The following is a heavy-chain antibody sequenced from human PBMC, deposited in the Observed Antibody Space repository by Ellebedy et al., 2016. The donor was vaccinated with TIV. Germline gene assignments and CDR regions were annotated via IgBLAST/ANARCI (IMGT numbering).Heavy chain of an antibody. CDR1: GGTFSSYA. CDR3: ARDEGPDGYNMAGYGMDV. Sequence: AASVKVSCKASGGTFSSYAISWVRQAPGQGLEWMGGIIPIFGTANYAQKFQGRVTITADESTSTAYMELSSLRSEDTAVYYCARDEGPDGYNMAGYGMDVWGQGTTVTVSS. CDR2: IIPIFGTA. V-gene: IGHV1-69*13. D-gene: IGHD5-24*01. J-gene: IGHJ6*02.